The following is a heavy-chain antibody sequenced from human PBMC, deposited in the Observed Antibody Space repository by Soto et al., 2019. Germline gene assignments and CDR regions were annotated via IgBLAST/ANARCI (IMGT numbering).Heavy chain of an antibody. CDR3: ARDLVYSSSWRGPGYYYGMDV. CDR1: GYTFTSYG. J-gene: IGHJ6*02. V-gene: IGHV1-18*04. Sequence: GASVKVSCKASGYTFTSYGISWVRQAPGQGLEWMGWISAYNGNTNYAQKLPGRVTMTTDTSTSTAYMELRSLRSDDTAVYYCARDLVYSSSWRGPGYYYGMDVWGQGTTVTVSS. CDR2: ISAYNGNT. D-gene: IGHD6-13*01.